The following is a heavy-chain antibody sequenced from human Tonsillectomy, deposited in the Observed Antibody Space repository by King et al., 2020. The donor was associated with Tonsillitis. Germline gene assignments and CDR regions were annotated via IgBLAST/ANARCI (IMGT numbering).Heavy chain of an antibody. J-gene: IGHJ4*02. CDR1: GFTFSGSA. CDR3: TRPYGGSYYFDY. D-gene: IGHD5-12*01. Sequence: VQLVESGGGLVQPGGSLKLSCAASGFTFSGSAMHWVRQASGKGLEWVGRIRSKANSYATAYAASVKGRFTISRDDSKNTAYLQMNSLKTEDTAGYYCTRPYGGSYYFDYWGQGTLVTVSS. CDR2: IRSKANSYAT. V-gene: IGHV3-73*02.